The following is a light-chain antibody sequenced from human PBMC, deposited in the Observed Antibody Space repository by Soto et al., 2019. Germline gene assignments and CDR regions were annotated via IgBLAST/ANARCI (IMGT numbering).Light chain of an antibody. CDR2: SNN. CDR1: SSNIGSNT. Sequence: SVLTQPPSASGTPGQRVTISCSGSSSNIGSNTVNWYQQLPGTAPKLLIYSNNQRPSGVPDRFSGSKSGTSASLAISGLQSEDEADYYCAAWDDSLNGVVFGGGTKLT. J-gene: IGLJ2*01. V-gene: IGLV1-44*01. CDR3: AAWDDSLNGVV.